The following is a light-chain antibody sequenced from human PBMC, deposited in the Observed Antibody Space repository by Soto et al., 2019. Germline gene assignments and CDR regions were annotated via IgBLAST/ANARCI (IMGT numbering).Light chain of an antibody. J-gene: IGLJ1*01. CDR2: DVS. V-gene: IGLV2-14*03. CDR3: SSFTRSNSYV. CDR1: SSDVGAYNY. Sequence: QSALTQPASVSGSPGQSITISCTGTSSDVGAYNYVSWYQQHPGKVPKLMIYDVSDRPSGVSNRFSGSKSGNKASLTISGLQAEDEADYYCSSFTRSNSYVFGTGTKLTVL.